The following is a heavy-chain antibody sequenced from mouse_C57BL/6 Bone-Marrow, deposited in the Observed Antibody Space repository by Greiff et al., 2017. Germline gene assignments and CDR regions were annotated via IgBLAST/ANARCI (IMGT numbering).Heavy chain of an antibody. CDR1: GYTFTSYG. V-gene: IGHV1-81*01. Sequence: QVQLQQSGAELARPGASVKLSCKASGYTFTSYGISWVKQRTGQGLEWIGEIYPRRGNTYYNEKFKGKATLTADKSSSTAYMELLSLASEDSAVYFFARGGSNPYASDYWGQGTSVTVSS. CDR2: IYPRRGNT. J-gene: IGHJ4*01. D-gene: IGHD1-2*01. CDR3: ARGGSNPYASDY.